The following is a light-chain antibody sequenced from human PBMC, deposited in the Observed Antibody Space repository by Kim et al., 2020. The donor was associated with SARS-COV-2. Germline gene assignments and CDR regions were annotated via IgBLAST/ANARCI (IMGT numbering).Light chain of an antibody. J-gene: IGLJ3*02. CDR1: NIGSKS. CDR2: SDS. V-gene: IGLV3-21*04. CDR3: QVWDSDSDHWV. Sequence: APGKAARFTCGGNNIGSKSVHWCQQKPGQAPVLVIYSDSDRPSGIPERFSGSNSANTATLTISRVEAGDEADYYCQVWDSDSDHWVFGGGTQLTVL.